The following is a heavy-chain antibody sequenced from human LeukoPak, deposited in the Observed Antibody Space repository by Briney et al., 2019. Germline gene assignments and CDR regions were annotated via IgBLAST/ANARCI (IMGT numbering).Heavy chain of an antibody. D-gene: IGHD3-22*01. V-gene: IGHV4-38-2*02. Sequence: PSETLSLTCAVSGYSINSGYYWGWIRQPPGKGLECIGSIHHSGSTYYNPSLKSRVTISVDTSKNQFSLKLSSVTAADTAVYYCAREYYYDSSGPNWFDPWGQGTLVTVSS. CDR1: GYSINSGYY. CDR2: IHHSGST. CDR3: AREYYYDSSGPNWFDP. J-gene: IGHJ5*02.